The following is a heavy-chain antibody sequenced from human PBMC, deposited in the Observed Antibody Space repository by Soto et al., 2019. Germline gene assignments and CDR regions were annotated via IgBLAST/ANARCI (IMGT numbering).Heavy chain of an antibody. D-gene: IGHD4-17*01. CDR1: GGSICSGGYY. V-gene: IGHV4-31*03. CDR3: ARDHPLRWRQGGAFDI. J-gene: IGHJ3*02. Sequence: PSETLSLTCTVSGGSICSGGYYWSWIRQHPGKGLEWIGYIYYSGSTYYNPSLKSRVTISVDTSKNQFSLKLSSVTAADTAVYYCARDHPLRWRQGGAFDICGQVTMVTVPS. CDR2: IYYSGST.